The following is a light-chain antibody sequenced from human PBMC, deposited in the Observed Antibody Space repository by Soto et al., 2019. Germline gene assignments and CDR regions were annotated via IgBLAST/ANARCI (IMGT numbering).Light chain of an antibody. CDR3: QQSYSVPLT. V-gene: IGKV1-39*01. J-gene: IGKJ1*01. CDR1: QSISTY. CDR2: AAS. Sequence: DIQMTQSPSSLSASVGDGVTITCRASQSISTYLNWYQQKPGKAPKLLIYAASTLQSGVPSRFSGSGSGTDFTLTISSLQPEDFATYYCQQSYSVPLTFGQGTKVDIK.